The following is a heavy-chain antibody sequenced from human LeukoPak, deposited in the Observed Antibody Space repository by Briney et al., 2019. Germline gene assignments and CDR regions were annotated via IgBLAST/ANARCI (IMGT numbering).Heavy chain of an antibody. J-gene: IGHJ4*02. CDR3: ATARNFRFEY. CDR1: GLTFRTTW. D-gene: IGHD1-7*01. Sequence: GGSLRLSCATSGLTFRTTWMHWVRHAPGKGLMWVSRMNGEGTTIDYADSVKGRFTVSRDYAKNTLFLRMNNLRTEDTALYFCATARNFRFEYWGQGSLVIVSA. V-gene: IGHV3-74*01. CDR2: MNGEGTTI.